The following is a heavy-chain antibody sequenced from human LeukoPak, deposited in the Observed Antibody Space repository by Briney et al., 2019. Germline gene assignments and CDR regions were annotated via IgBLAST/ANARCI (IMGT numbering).Heavy chain of an antibody. CDR2: TYYRSKWYN. V-gene: IGHV6-1*01. J-gene: IGHJ5*01. D-gene: IGHD1-26*01. Sequence: SQTLSLTCAISGDSVSSNSAAWNWIMQSPSRGLEWLGRTYYRSKWYNDYAVSVESRMSINPDTSKNQFSLQLNSVTPEDTAVYYCARAVGGSYPDSWGQGTLVTVSS. CDR3: ARAVGGSYPDS. CDR1: GDSVSSNSAA.